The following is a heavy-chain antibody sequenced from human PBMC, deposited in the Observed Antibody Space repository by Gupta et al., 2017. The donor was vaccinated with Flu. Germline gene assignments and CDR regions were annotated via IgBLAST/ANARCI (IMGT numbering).Heavy chain of an antibody. V-gene: IGHV3-20*01. CDR1: GFTFDDYG. D-gene: IGHD6-19*01. CDR3: ARDPYRIAVAGTWWYFDL. Sequence: EVQLVESGGGVVRPGGSLRLSCAASGFTFDDYGMSRVRQAPGKGLEWVSGINWNGGSTGYADSVKGRFTISRDNAKNSLYLQMNSLRAEDTALYHCARDPYRIAVAGTWWYFDLWGRGTLVTVSS. CDR2: INWNGGST. J-gene: IGHJ2*01.